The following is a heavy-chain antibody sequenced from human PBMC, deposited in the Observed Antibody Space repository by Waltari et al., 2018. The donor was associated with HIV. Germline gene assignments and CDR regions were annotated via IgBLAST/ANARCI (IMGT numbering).Heavy chain of an antibody. CDR2: INDSGGT. CDR1: GGSFSGYY. J-gene: IGHJ3*01. Sequence: QVQLQQWGAGLLKPSETLSLTCAVYGGSFSGYYWSWIRQPPGKGLEWIGEINDSGGTKYNPSLKSRVTISVDTSKNQFSLKVNSVTAADTAVYYCASMCCDNNGLRAFDVWGHGTMVTVSS. D-gene: IGHD1-20*01. CDR3: ASMCCDNNGLRAFDV. V-gene: IGHV4-34*01.